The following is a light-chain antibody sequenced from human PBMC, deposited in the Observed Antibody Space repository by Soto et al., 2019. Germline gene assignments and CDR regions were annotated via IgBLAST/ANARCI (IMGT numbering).Light chain of an antibody. CDR3: QQYNNWPVT. CDR2: GAS. V-gene: IGKV3-15*01. CDR1: QSVSSN. J-gene: IGKJ1*01. Sequence: EIVMTQSPATLSVSPGERATLSCRASQSVSSNLAWYQQKPGQAPMLLIYGASTRATGIPARFSGSGSGTEFTLTIRSLQSEDVAVYYCQQYNNWPVTFGQGTKVEIK.